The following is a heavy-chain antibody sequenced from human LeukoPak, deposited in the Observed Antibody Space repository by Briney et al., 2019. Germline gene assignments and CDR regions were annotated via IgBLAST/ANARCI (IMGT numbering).Heavy chain of an antibody. CDR3: AKDPKKMATPSPEDY. CDR1: GFTFRSYA. D-gene: IGHD5-12*01. Sequence: GGSLRLSCAASGFTFRSYAMSWVRQAPGKGLEWVSEVSGGGGSTYYADSVKGRFTISRDNSKNTLYLQMNSLRAEDTAVYYCAKDPKKMATPSPEDYWGQGTLVTVSS. J-gene: IGHJ4*02. V-gene: IGHV3-23*01. CDR2: VSGGGGST.